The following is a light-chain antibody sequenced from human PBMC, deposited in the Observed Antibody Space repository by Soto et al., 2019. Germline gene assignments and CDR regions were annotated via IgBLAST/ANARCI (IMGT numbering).Light chain of an antibody. CDR1: QDISNS. J-gene: IGKJ4*01. CDR2: GAS. Sequence: DIQMTQSPSSLSASVGDRVSICCQASQDISNSLNWYQQKPGKAPKLLIYGASNLQSGVPSRFSGGGSGTDFTLTISSLQPEDFGTYYCQQYNDWPLTFGGGTKVDIK. CDR3: QQYNDWPLT. V-gene: IGKV1-39*01.